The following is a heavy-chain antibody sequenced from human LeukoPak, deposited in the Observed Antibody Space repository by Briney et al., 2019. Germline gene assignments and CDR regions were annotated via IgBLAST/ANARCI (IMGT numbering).Heavy chain of an antibody. CDR3: ARKDTAMAPFGN. CDR2: IYHSGST. Sequence: PGRSLRLSCEASGFTFSSYAMHWVRQPPGKGLEWIGEIYHSGSTNYNPSLKSRVTISVDKSKNQFSLKLSSVTAADTAVYYCARKDTAMAPFGNWGQGTLVTVSS. CDR1: GFTFSSYA. J-gene: IGHJ4*02. V-gene: IGHV4-4*02. D-gene: IGHD5-18*01.